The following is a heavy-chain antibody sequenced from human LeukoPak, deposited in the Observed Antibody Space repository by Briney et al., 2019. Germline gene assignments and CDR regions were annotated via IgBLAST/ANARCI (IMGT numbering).Heavy chain of an antibody. CDR2: MYYSGST. D-gene: IGHD2-2*01. CDR3: ARVVDCSSSSCYSGYYYHAMDV. CDR1: GGSISSYY. V-gene: IGHV4-59*01. J-gene: IGHJ6*02. Sequence: SETLSLTCTVSGGSISSYYWSWIRQPPGKGLEWIGYMYYSGSTSYNPSLKSRVTISVDTSKNQFSLKLSSVTAADTAVYHCARVVDCSSSSCYSGYYYHAMDVWGQGTTVTVSS.